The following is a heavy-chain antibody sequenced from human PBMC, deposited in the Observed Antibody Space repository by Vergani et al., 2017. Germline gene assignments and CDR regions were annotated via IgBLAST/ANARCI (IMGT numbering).Heavy chain of an antibody. CDR1: GGSFTSYH. V-gene: IGHV4-34*01. J-gene: IGHJ6*03. D-gene: IGHD4-11*01. Sequence: QVQLQQWGGGLLKPSETLSLTCVVNGGSFTSYHWTWIRQSPGEGLGWVGDIDHTGRPDYNPSRKIRLTMSVDKSRNQFSLTLNSVTATDTAIYFCARVNTETKGHVYCYYYMDVWGQGTAVTVS. CDR2: IDHTGRP. CDR3: ARVNTETKGHVYCYYYMDV.